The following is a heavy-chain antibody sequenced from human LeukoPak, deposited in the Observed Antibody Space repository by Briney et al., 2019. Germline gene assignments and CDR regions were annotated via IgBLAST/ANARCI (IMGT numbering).Heavy chain of an antibody. CDR1: GFTVSSNY. CDR3: AKEERITGPYFDY. J-gene: IGHJ4*02. CDR2: IYSGGST. V-gene: IGHV3-53*01. D-gene: IGHD3-16*01. Sequence: PGGSLRLSCAASGFTVSSNYMSWVRQAPGKGLEWVSVIYSGGSTYYADSVKGRFTISRDNSKNTLYLQMNSLRAEDTAVYYCAKEERITGPYFDYWGQGALVTVSS.